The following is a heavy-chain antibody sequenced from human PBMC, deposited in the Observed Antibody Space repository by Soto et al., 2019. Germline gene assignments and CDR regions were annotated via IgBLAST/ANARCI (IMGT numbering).Heavy chain of an antibody. D-gene: IGHD1-1*01. V-gene: IGHV4-61*01. J-gene: IGHJ4*02. Sequence: RSETLSLTCTVSGGSVSSSNYYGRWIRQPPGQGLEWLGYVYCSGSASYNPSLKSLMTVSEDPSNNQSSLKLSSVTGEDTAVYYCARERTGDPTFFDYWGQGTLVTVSS. CDR1: GGSVSSSNYY. CDR2: VYCSGSA. CDR3: ARERTGDPTFFDY.